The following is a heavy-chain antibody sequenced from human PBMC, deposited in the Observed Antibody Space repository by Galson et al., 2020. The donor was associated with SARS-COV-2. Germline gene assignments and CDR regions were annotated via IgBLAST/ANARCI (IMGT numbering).Heavy chain of an antibody. CDR3: ARPPARGGWWYFDH. J-gene: IGHJ4*02. CDR2: ISDDGRNK. V-gene: IGHV3-30*06. D-gene: IGHD6-19*01. Sequence: GESLKISCAASGFTFSSYGMHWVRQAPGKGLEWVAVISDDGRNKYYADSVKGRFTISRDNSKNTLYLQMNSLRPEDTAVYYCARPPARGGWWYFDHWGQGSRVTVSS. CDR1: GFTFSSYG.